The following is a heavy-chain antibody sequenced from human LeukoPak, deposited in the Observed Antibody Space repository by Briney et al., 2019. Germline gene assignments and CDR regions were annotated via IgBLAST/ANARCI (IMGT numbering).Heavy chain of an antibody. CDR2: IKQDGSER. D-gene: IGHD5-12*01. CDR1: GFTFSSYW. V-gene: IGHV3-7*01. CDR3: ARVFGAYDSIDC. Sequence: PGGSLSLSCAASGFTFSSYWMTWVRQAPGKGLEWVANIKQDGSERHYADSVKGRFTISRDNAQNSLYLQMNSLRAEETAVYYCARVFGAYDSIDCWGQGTLVPVS. J-gene: IGHJ4*02.